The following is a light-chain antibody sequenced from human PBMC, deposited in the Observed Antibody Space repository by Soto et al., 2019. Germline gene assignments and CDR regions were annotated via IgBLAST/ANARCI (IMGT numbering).Light chain of an antibody. CDR3: SSYAGSTYV. Sequence: QSVLTQPASVSGSPGQSITIACTVTSSDVGGYNYVSWYQQHPGKAPKLMIYEVSNRPSGVSNRFSGSKSGNTASLAISGLQAEDEADYYCSSYAGSTYVFGTGTKVTVL. V-gene: IGLV2-14*01. J-gene: IGLJ1*01. CDR1: SSDVGGYNY. CDR2: EVS.